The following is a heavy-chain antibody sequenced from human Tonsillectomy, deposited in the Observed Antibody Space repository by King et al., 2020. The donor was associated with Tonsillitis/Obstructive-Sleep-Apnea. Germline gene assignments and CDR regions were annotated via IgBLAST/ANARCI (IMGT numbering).Heavy chain of an antibody. V-gene: IGHV4-61*01. CDR3: ARVDIAADGTRNYFDY. J-gene: IGHJ4*02. CDR2: IFFTGNT. Sequence: VQLQESGPGLVKPSGTLSLTCTVSGASVNSDSSYWSWVRQTPGKGLEWIGYIFFTGNTNYNPSFKSRVTISIDTSKNQFSLKLTSMTAADTAMYFCARVDIAADGTRNYFDYWGQGTLFTVSS. CDR1: GASVNSDSSY. D-gene: IGHD6-13*01.